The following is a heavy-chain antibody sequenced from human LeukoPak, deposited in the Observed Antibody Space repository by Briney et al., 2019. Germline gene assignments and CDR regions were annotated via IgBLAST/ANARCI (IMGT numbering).Heavy chain of an antibody. CDR2: TRTDNGNT. CDR1: GYTCNNYG. Sequence: ASVKLSCTASGYTCNNYGISWRRLPPGQGLEWLGGTRTDNGNTNYTEKLQERVTMTTDTSTSSPYMQLRGLRSDDTAVYYCARAFGGAARRVDYWGQGTLVTVSS. D-gene: IGHD3-16*01. J-gene: IGHJ4*02. V-gene: IGHV1-18*01. CDR3: ARAFGGAARRVDY.